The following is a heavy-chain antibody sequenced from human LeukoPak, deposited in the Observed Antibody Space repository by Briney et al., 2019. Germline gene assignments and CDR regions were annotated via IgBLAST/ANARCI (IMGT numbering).Heavy chain of an antibody. CDR1: GGSISSYY. CDR2: IYYSGST. J-gene: IGHJ6*03. D-gene: IGHD5-18*01. V-gene: IGHV4-59*01. CDR3: ARAQGQWIQLPAYYYRDV. Sequence: SETLSLTCTVSGGSISSYYWSWIRQPPGQGLEWIGYIYYSGSTNYNPSLKSRVTISVDTSKNQFSLKLSSVTAADTAVYYCARAQGQWIQLPAYYYRDVWGKGTTVTISS.